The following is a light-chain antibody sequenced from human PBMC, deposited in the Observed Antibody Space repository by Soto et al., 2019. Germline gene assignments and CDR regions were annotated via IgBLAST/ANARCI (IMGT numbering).Light chain of an antibody. J-gene: IGLJ1*01. CDR2: EVR. V-gene: IGLV2-14*01. CDR1: SSDVGGYDF. Sequence: ALAQPASVSGSVGQSITISCTGTSSDVGGYDFVSWYQHHPGKAPKLIIYEVRTRPSGVSDRFSGSKSGNTASLTISGLQAEDEADYYCSSYTSDWGVFGTGTKVTVL. CDR3: SSYTSDWGV.